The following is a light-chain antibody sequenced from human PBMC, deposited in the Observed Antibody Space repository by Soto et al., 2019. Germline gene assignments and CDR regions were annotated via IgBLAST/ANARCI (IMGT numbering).Light chain of an antibody. V-gene: IGKV3-20*01. CDR2: GAS. CDR1: QSVRSNL. J-gene: IGKJ1*01. Sequence: EIELTQSPGTLSLSPGERVTLSCRASQSVRSNLLAWYQQKPGQAPWLLIWGASHRAGGVPDRISGSGSGTDFSLTISRLEPEDFTVYYCQQDSTSPRTFGQGTKVDIK. CDR3: QQDSTSPRT.